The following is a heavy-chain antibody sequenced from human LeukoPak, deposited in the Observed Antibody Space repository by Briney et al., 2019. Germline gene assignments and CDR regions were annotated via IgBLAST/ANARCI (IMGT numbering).Heavy chain of an antibody. J-gene: IGHJ4*02. V-gene: IGHV3-48*01. CDR1: GFTFSSYS. CDR3: ARLQGDY. CDR2: ISSSSSTI. Sequence: GGSLRLSCAASGFTFSSYSMNWVRQAPGKGLEWVSYISSSSSTIYYADPVKGRFTISRDNAKNSLYLQMNSLRAEDTAVYYCARLQGDYWGQGTLVTVSS.